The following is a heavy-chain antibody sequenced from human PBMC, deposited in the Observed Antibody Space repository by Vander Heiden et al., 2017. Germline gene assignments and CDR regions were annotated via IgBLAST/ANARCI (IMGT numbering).Heavy chain of an antibody. CDR3: VGNYYDSRGYYFIDS. CDR1: GGPLGNSY. J-gene: IGHJ4*02. V-gene: IGHV4-4*07. CDR2: IYTDGST. D-gene: IGHD3-22*01. Sequence: QVQLQESGPGLLRPSETLSLTCAVSGGPLGNSYWTWLRQPAGKALEWLGRIYTDGSTNYNPSLKSRVTMSVATSKNQFSLKLTSVTAADTAVYYCVGNYYDSRGYYFIDSWGQGTLVTVS.